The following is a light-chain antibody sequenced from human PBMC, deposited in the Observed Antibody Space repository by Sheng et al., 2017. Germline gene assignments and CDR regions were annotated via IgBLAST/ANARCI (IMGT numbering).Light chain of an antibody. J-gene: IGLJ2*01. CDR3: QVWQGTGDLI. CDR1: NLGSYS. CDR2: DDT. V-gene: IGLV3-21*02. Sequence: VLTQSPSVSVAPGQTATITCGGDNLGSYSVHWYQQRPGQAPLLVVYDDTDRPSGIPDRFSGSNSGNTATLTVTRVEAGDEADYYCQVWQGTGDLIFGGGTKLTVL.